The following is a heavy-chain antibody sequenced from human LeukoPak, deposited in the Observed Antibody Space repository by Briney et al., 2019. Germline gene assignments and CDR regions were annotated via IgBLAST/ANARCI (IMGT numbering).Heavy chain of an antibody. CDR3: ARGYTQFDAFDI. Sequence: SETLSLTCTVSGDSISSSFYYWGWIRQPPGKGLECIGTISYSGSTYHSPSLKSRVTISVNTSKSQVSLRLSSVTAADTAVYYCARGYTQFDAFDIWGHGTMVTVSS. J-gene: IGHJ3*02. CDR2: ISYSGST. CDR1: GDSISSSFYY. D-gene: IGHD5-12*01. V-gene: IGHV4-39*07.